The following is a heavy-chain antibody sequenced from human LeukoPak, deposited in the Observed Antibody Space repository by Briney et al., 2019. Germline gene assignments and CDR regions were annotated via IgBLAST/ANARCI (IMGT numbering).Heavy chain of an antibody. Sequence: GGSLRLSCAPSGFTFDDYGMSWVRQAPGKGLEWVSGINWNGGSTGYADSVKGRFTISRDNAKNSLYLQMNSLRAEDTALYYCARGDDYGDPLDYWGQGTLVTVSS. CDR3: ARGDDYGDPLDY. J-gene: IGHJ4*02. V-gene: IGHV3-20*04. CDR1: GFTFDDYG. D-gene: IGHD4-17*01. CDR2: INWNGGST.